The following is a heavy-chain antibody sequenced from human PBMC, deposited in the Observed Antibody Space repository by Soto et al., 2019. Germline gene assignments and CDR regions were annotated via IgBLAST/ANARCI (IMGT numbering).Heavy chain of an antibody. CDR1: EGSIGSVGYS. V-gene: IGHV4-30-2*01. J-gene: IGHJ5*02. CDR2: IYHSGST. Sequence: PSETLSLTYAVSEGSIGSVGYSWSWFRQPPGKGLEWIGYIYHSGSTYYNPSLKSRVTISVDRSKNQFSLKLSSVTAADTAVYYCARVPSPWGQGTLVTVSS. CDR3: ARVPSP.